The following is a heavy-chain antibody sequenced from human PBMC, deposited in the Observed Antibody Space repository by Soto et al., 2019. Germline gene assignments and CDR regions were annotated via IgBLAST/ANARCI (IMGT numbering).Heavy chain of an antibody. J-gene: IGHJ4*02. D-gene: IGHD5-18*01. CDR3: ATVLGVERATAYFDY. V-gene: IGHV1-24*01. CDR1: GYTLTELS. CDR2: FDPEDGET. Sequence: ASVKVSCKVFGYTLTELSMHWARQAPGKRLEWMGGFDPEDGETIYAQKFQGRVTMTEDTSTDTAYMELSSLRSEDTAVYYCATVLGVERATAYFDYWGQGTLVTVSS.